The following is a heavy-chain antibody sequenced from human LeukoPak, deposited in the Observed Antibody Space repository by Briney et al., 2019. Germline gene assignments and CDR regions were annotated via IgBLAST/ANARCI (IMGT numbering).Heavy chain of an antibody. CDR1: GGSISSYY. D-gene: IGHD3-22*01. CDR3: ARHGSDRYYYYYMDV. Sequence: RPSETLSLTCTVSGGSISSYYWSWIRQPPGKGLEWIGEINHGGSTNYNPSLKSRVTISVDTSKNQFSLKLSSVTAADTAVYYCARHGSDRYYYYYMDVWGKGTTVTISS. CDR2: INHGGST. J-gene: IGHJ6*03. V-gene: IGHV4-34*01.